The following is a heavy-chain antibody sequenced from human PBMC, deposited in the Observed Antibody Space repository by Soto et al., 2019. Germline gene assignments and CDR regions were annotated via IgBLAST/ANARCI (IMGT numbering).Heavy chain of an antibody. CDR1: GYTFTSYG. J-gene: IGHJ6*02. D-gene: IGHD2-15*01. CDR2: ISAYNGNT. Sequence: QVQLVQSGAEVKKPGASVKVSCKASGYTFTSYGISWVRQAPGQGLEWMGWISAYNGNTNYGQKLQGRVTMTTDTGTSTAHMELRSLRSDATAVYSCTRAHTYILVVVAPPGVWGRGTTVTVSS. CDR3: TRAHTYILVVVAPPGV. V-gene: IGHV1-18*01.